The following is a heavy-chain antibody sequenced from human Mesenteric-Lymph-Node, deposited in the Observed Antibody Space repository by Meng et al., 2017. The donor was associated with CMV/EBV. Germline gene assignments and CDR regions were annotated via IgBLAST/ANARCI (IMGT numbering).Heavy chain of an antibody. J-gene: IGHJ4*02. CDR2: ISWNSDGI. CDR1: GFTFTDFA. Sequence: SLKISCAASGFTFTDFAMDWVRQAPGKGLEWVSGISWNSDGIGYVDSVNGRFTISRDNAKNSLYLQMNSLRAEDMAFYYCVKGDFHYWGQGTLVTVSS. CDR3: VKGDFHY. V-gene: IGHV3-9*03.